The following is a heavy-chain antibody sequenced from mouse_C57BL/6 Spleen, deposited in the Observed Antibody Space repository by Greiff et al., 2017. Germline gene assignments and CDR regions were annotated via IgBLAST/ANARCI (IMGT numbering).Heavy chain of an antibody. Sequence: QVQLKQPGAELVMPGASVKLSCKASGYTFTSYWMHWVKQRPGQGLEWIGEIDPSDSYTNYNQKFKGKSTLTVDKSSSTAYMQLSSLTSEDSAVYYCARSLITTVDFDVWGTGTTVTVSS. CDR1: GYTFTSYW. CDR3: ARSLITTVDFDV. D-gene: IGHD1-1*01. J-gene: IGHJ1*03. CDR2: IDPSDSYT. V-gene: IGHV1-69*01.